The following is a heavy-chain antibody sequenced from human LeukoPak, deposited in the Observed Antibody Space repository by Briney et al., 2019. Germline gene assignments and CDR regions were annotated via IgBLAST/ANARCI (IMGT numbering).Heavy chain of an antibody. Sequence: ASVKVSCKASGYTFSRYYVHWVRQAPGQGLEWMGIINPTGGTTSYAQKFQGRVSMTSDTSTSTVYMELSSLRSEDTAVYYCARDYYGDPTWGQGTLVTVSS. V-gene: IGHV1-46*01. CDR2: INPTGGTT. J-gene: IGHJ5*02. CDR3: ARDYYGDPT. CDR1: GYTFSRYY. D-gene: IGHD4-17*01.